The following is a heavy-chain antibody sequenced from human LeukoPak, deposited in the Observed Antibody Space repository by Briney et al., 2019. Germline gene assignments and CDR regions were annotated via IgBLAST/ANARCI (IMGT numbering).Heavy chain of an antibody. CDR1: GYTFTSYY. CDR3: ARAVIRGVIKGLGYYYGMDV. V-gene: IGHV1-46*01. J-gene: IGHJ6*02. Sequence: ASVKVSCKASGYTFTSYYMHWVRQAPGQGLEWMGIINPSGGSTSYAQKFQGRVTMTRDTSTSTVYMELSSLRSEDTAVYYCARAVIRGVIKGLGYYYGMDVWGQGTLVTVSS. D-gene: IGHD3-10*01. CDR2: INPSGGST.